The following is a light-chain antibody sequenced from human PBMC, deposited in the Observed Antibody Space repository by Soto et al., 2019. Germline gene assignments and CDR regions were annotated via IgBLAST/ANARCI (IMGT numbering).Light chain of an antibody. CDR1: ESISSSF. Sequence: EIVLTQSPRTLSLSPGERATLSCRASESISSSFLAWFQQKRGQAPRLLIYGASSRATGIPDRFSGSGSGTDFTLTISRLEPEDFAVYYCQHYGSSPFTFGPGTKVDIK. J-gene: IGKJ3*01. V-gene: IGKV3-20*01. CDR2: GAS. CDR3: QHYGSSPFT.